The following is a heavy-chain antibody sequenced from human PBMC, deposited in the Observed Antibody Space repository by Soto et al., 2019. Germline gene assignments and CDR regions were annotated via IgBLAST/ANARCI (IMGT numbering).Heavy chain of an antibody. Sequence: QVQLVQSGAEMKKPGASVKVSCKASGYTFTTYGISWVRQAPGQGLEWMGWISAYNGNTHYAQKLQGRVTMTTDTSTSTAHVELRSLRSYDTAVYYCAREHFPSNYDGFDYRGQGTLVTVSS. V-gene: IGHV1-18*04. CDR3: AREHFPSNYDGFDY. J-gene: IGHJ4*02. CDR2: ISAYNGNT. CDR1: GYTFTTYG. D-gene: IGHD3-3*02.